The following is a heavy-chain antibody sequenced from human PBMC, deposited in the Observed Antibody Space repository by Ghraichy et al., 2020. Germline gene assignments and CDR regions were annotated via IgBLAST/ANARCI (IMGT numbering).Heavy chain of an antibody. CDR1: GYTYSMYS. CDR2: ISPYDSKT. V-gene: IGHV1-18*01. CDR3: ARDRGAGGYYLDF. D-gene: IGHD2-8*02. Sequence: ASVKVSCKASGYTYSMYSISWVRQAPGQGLEWIGWISPYDSKTNYAQKFQDSVSMTMDTSTNTAYMELRGLTSADTAVYYCARDRGAGGYYLDFWGQGTPITVSS. J-gene: IGHJ4*02.